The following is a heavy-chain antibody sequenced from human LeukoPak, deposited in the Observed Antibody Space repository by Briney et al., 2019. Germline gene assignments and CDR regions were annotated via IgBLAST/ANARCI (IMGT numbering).Heavy chain of an antibody. CDR2: IYSGGST. CDR3: ARSPDSDWFDP. V-gene: IGHV3-53*01. D-gene: IGHD2-21*02. CDR1: GFTVSSNY. Sequence: GGSLRLSCAASGFTVSSNYMSWVRQAPGKWLEWVSVIYSGGSTYYADSVKGRFTISRDNSKNTLYLQMNSLRAEDTAVYYCARSPDSDWFDPWGQGTLVTVSS. J-gene: IGHJ5*02.